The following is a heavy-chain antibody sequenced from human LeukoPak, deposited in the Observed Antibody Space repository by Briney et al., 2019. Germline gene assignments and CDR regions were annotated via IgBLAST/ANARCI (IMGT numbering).Heavy chain of an antibody. CDR1: GFTFSSYW. Sequence: GGSLRLSCAASGFTFSSYWMHWVRQDPGKGLVWVSRINSDGSSITYADSVKGRFTISRDNARNTLYLQMNSLGVEDTAVYYCAREGRVSGYDFDSWGQGTLVTVSS. V-gene: IGHV3-74*03. CDR3: AREGRVSGYDFDS. J-gene: IGHJ4*02. CDR2: INSDGSSI. D-gene: IGHD5-12*01.